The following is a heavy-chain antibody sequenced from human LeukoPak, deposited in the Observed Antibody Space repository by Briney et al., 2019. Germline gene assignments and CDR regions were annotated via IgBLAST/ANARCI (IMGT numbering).Heavy chain of an antibody. CDR3: AKDVGKWESLHFFDY. J-gene: IGHJ4*02. Sequence: GGSLRLSCAASGFTFSTHWMTWVRQAPGKGLEWVASIKHDGSECYYVDSVKGRFTISRDNANNSLYLQMNSLRAEDTAVYYCAKDVGKWESLHFFDYWGQGTLVTVSS. D-gene: IGHD1-26*01. V-gene: IGHV3-7*03. CDR2: IKHDGSEC. CDR1: GFTFSTHW.